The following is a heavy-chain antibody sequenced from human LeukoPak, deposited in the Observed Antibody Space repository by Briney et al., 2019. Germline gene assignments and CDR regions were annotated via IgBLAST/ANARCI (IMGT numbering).Heavy chain of an antibody. D-gene: IGHD6-19*01. CDR2: IYYSGST. CDR1: GGSISSYY. J-gene: IGHJ4*02. Sequence: PSETLSLTCTVSGGSISSYYWSWLRQPPGKGLEWIGYIYYSGSTNYNPSLKSRVTISVDTSKNQFSLKLSSVTAADTAVYYCARGAVADDYWGQRTLVTVSS. CDR3: ARGAVADDY. V-gene: IGHV4-59*01.